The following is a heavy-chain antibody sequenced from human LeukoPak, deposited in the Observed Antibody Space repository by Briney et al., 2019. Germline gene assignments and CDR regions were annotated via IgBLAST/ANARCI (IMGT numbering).Heavy chain of an antibody. CDR1: GGSFSGYY. J-gene: IGHJ4*02. D-gene: IGHD3-10*01. CDR3: ARVSFYGSGSMFVDY. V-gene: IGHV4-59*01. CDR2: MYNTVTT. Sequence: SETLSLTCAVYGGSFSGYYWSWIRQPPGKGLEWIGYMYNTVTTNYNPSLKSRLTMSLDTSKNQFSLKLSSVTAADTAVYYCARVSFYGSGSMFVDYWGPGTLVTVSS.